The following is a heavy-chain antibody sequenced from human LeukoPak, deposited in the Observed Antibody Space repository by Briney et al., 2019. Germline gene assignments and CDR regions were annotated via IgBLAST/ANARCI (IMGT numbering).Heavy chain of an antibody. Sequence: GGSLRLSCAASGFTFTNAWMTWVRQAPGKGLEWVGRIKSKGDGGTADCAAPVKDRFTISRDDSKNTLYLQMNSLKSEDTAVYYCQGGRFWGQGTLVTVSS. D-gene: IGHD1-26*01. V-gene: IGHV3-15*01. J-gene: IGHJ4*02. CDR1: GFTFTNAW. CDR3: QGGRF. CDR2: IKSKGDGGTA.